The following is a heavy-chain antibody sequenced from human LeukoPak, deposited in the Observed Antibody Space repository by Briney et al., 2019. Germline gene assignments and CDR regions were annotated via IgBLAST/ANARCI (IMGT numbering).Heavy chain of an antibody. D-gene: IGHD4-11*01. CDR3: ARLRPTVTTPWNYYYMDV. CDR1: GGSISSSSYY. CDR2: IYYSGST. V-gene: IGHV4-39*01. J-gene: IGHJ6*03. Sequence: PSETLSLTCTVSGGSISSSSYYWGWIRQPPGKGLEWIGSIYYSGSTYYNPSLKSRVTISVDTSKNQFSLKLSSVTAADTAVYYCARLRPTVTTPWNYYYMDVWGKGTTVTVSS.